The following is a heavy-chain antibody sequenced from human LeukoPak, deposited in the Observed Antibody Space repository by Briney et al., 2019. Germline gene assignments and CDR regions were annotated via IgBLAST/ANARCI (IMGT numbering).Heavy chain of an antibody. CDR2: IKSKSYGATT. J-gene: IGHJ4*02. CDR1: GFTFSDAW. CDR3: TTGSASH. Sequence: GGSLRLSCVASGFTFSDAWMSWVRQAPGKGLEWVGHIKSKSYGATTDYAAPVKGRFAISRDDSTNTLYLQVISLKTEDTAVYYCTTGSASHWGQGTLVTVSS. D-gene: IGHD2-15*01. V-gene: IGHV3-15*01.